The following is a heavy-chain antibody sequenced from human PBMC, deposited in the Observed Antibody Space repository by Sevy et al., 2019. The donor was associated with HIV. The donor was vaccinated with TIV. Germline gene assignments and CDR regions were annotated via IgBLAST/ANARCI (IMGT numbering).Heavy chain of an antibody. CDR3: ARGALYCSSTSCHYHYYYYGMDV. CDR1: GYTFTSYD. J-gene: IGHJ6*02. CDR2: MNPNSGNT. D-gene: IGHD2-2*01. Sequence: ASVKVSCKASGYTFTSYDINWVRQATGQGLEWMGWMNPNSGNTGYAQKFQGRVTMTRNTSISTAYMELSSMRSEDTAVYYCARGALYCSSTSCHYHYYYYGMDVWGQGTTVTVSS. V-gene: IGHV1-8*01.